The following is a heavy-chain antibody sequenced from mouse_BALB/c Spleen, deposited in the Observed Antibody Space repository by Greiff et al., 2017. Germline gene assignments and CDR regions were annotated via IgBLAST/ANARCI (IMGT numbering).Heavy chain of an antibody. CDR2: ISDGGSYT. J-gene: IGHJ4*01. Sequence: EVQLQESGGGLVQPGGSLKLSCAASGFTFSDYYMYWVRQTPEKRLEWVATISDGGSYTYYPDSVKGRFTISRDNARNILYLQMSSLRSEDTAMYYCARGYYGSSYAMDYWGQGTSVTVSS. D-gene: IGHD1-1*01. CDR1: GFTFSDYY. CDR3: ARGYYGSSYAMDY. V-gene: IGHV5-4*02.